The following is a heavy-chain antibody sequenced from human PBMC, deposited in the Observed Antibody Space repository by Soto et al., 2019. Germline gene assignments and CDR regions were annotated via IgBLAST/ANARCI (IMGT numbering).Heavy chain of an antibody. V-gene: IGHV3-23*01. CDR3: TKETTPFWGIVTIDY. Sequence: GGSLRLSCAASGFTFSSYAMNWVRQAPGKGLEWVSVISGSGGSTYYADSVKGRFTISRDNSKNTLYLQMNSLRAEDTAVYFCTKETTPFWGIVTIDYWGQGTLVTVSS. D-gene: IGHD3-16*01. CDR1: GFTFSSYA. CDR2: ISGSGGST. J-gene: IGHJ4*02.